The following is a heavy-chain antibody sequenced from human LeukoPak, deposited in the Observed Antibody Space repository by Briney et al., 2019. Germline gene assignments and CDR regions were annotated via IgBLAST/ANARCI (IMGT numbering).Heavy chain of an antibody. J-gene: IGHJ4*02. V-gene: IGHV3-30*18. CDR1: GFTFSNCG. CDR3: AKGVDYCSGGSCPADY. Sequence: GGSLRLSCAASGFTFSNCGIHWVRQAPGKGLEWVAVISYDGNNKYYADSVKGRFTISRDNSKNTLFLQMNSLRAEDTAVYYCAKGVDYCSGGSCPADYWGPGTLVTVSS. CDR2: ISYDGNNK. D-gene: IGHD2-15*01.